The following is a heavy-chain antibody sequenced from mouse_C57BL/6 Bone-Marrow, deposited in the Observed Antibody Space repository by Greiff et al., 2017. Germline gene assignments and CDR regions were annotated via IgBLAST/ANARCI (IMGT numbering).Heavy chain of an antibody. CDR1: GYTFTSYW. Sequence: QVQLQQPGAELVKPGASVKLSCKASGYTFTSYWMQWVKQRPGQGLEWIGEIDPSDSYTNYNQKFKGKATLTVDTSSSTAYMQLSSLTSEDSAVYYCARSLLRSLGGFDYWGQGTTLTVSS. V-gene: IGHV1-50*01. CDR2: IDPSDSYT. J-gene: IGHJ2*01. D-gene: IGHD1-1*01. CDR3: ARSLLRSLGGFDY.